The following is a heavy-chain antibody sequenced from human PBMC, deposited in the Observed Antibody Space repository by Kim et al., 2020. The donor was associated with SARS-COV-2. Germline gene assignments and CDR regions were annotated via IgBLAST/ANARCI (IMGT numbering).Heavy chain of an antibody. CDR3: ARDLSTYDFWSGYYDPYGRDV. J-gene: IGHJ6*02. CDR2: IWYDGSNK. Sequence: GGSLRLSCAASGFTFSSYGMHWVRQAPGKGLEWVAVIWYDGSNKYYADSVKGRFTISRDNSKNTLYLQMNSLRAEDTAVYYCARDLSTYDFWSGYYDPYGRDVWGQGTRVTVS. CDR1: GFTFSSYG. V-gene: IGHV3-33*08. D-gene: IGHD3-3*01.